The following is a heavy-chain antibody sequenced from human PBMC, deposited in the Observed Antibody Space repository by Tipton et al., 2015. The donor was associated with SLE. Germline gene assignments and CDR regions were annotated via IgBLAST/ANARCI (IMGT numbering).Heavy chain of an antibody. Sequence: TLSLTCTVSGGSIGETTYYWGWIRQPPGKGLEWIGDIYYSGSTYYNPSLKSRVTISVDTSKNQFSLKLSSVTAADTAVYYCARGGSTALYHFDSWGQGTLVTVSS. CDR2: IYYSGST. V-gene: IGHV4-39*01. CDR3: ARGGSTALYHFDS. D-gene: IGHD6-13*01. CDR1: GGSIGETTYY. J-gene: IGHJ4*02.